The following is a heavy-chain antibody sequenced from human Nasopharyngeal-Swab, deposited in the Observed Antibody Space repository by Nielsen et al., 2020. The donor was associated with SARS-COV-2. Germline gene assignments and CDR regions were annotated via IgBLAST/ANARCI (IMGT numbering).Heavy chain of an antibody. CDR2: ISWNSGST. D-gene: IGHD3-22*01. J-gene: IGHJ3*02. V-gene: IGHV3-9*01. Sequence: WIRQPPGEGLEGVSGISWNSGSTGYADSVKGRFTISRDNAKNSLYLQMNSLRAEDTALYYCAKDNNPYYYDSSGYAFDIWGQGTMVTVSS. CDR3: AKDNNPYYYDSSGYAFDI.